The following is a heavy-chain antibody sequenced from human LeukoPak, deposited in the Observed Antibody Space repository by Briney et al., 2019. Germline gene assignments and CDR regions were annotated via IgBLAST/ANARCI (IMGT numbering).Heavy chain of an antibody. J-gene: IGHJ3*02. D-gene: IGHD2-2*01. CDR2: INHSGST. CDR1: GGSFSGYY. V-gene: IGHV4-34*01. Sequence: SETLSLTCAVYGGSFSGYYWSWIRQPPGKGLEWIGEINHSGSTNYNPSLKSRVTISVDTSKNQFSLKLSSVTAADTAVYYCARGGDIVVVPAAVLSAFDIWGQGTMVTVSS. CDR3: ARGGDIVVVPAAVLSAFDI.